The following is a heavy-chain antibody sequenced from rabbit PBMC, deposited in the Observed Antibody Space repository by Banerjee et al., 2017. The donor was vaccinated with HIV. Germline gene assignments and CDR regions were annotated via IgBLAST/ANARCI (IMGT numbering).Heavy chain of an antibody. V-gene: IGHV1S40*01. Sequence: QSLEESGGDLVKPGASLTLSCKASGFDFSSYYMCWVRQAPGKGLEWIACIYAGSGNIDYANWAKGRFTISKTSSTTVTLQMTSLTAADTATYFCARDGTSGWIDLNLWGPGTLVTVS. D-gene: IGHD4-1*01. CDR1: GFDFSSYY. CDR3: ARDGTSGWIDLNL. CDR2: IYAGSGNI. J-gene: IGHJ4*01.